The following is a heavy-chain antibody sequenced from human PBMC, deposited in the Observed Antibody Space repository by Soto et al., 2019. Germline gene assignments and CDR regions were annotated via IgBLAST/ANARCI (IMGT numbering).Heavy chain of an antibody. CDR2: IDSSGTA. V-gene: IGHV4-39*01. D-gene: IGHD4-4*01. CDR1: YGSISVSNVF. CDR3: ARTTGRHLDF. Sequence: QLQLQESGPGLVKPWETLSLTCTVSYGSISVSNVFWGWVRQPPGKGLEWVGNIDSSGTAYFNPSLGTRVTFPVNTSKNQFSLTLYSVTAADTAVYYSARTTGRHLDFWGQRILVTVSS. J-gene: IGHJ4*02.